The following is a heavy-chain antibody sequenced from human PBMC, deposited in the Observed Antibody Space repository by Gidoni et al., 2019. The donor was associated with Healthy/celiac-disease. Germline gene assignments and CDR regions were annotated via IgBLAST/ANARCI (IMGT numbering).Heavy chain of an antibody. J-gene: IGHJ5*02. D-gene: IGHD6-13*01. CDR2: IYHSEST. CDR3: ARIAAAATSWFDP. CDR1: GCSISSGGHS. Sequence: QLQLQESGSGLVKPSQTLSLTFPVSGCSISSGGHSWSWIRQPTGKGLEWIGYIYHSESTYYNPSLKSRVTISVDRSKNQFSLKVSSVTAADTAVYYCARIAAAATSWFDPWGQGTLVTVSS. V-gene: IGHV4-30-2*01.